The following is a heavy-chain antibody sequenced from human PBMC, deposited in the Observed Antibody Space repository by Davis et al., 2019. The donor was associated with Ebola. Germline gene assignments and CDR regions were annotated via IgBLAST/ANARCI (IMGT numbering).Heavy chain of an antibody. Sequence: PGGSLRLSCAASGFTLSGYNMNWVRQTPGKRPEWVSSINSGSTYINYADSVRGRFTISRDNAEKSLYLQMNSLRAEDTAMYYCARGQDYGDYLNWGLGTLVTVSS. CDR2: INSGSTYI. J-gene: IGHJ4*02. CDR1: GFTLSGYN. CDR3: ARGQDYGDYLN. V-gene: IGHV3-21*01. D-gene: IGHD4-17*01.